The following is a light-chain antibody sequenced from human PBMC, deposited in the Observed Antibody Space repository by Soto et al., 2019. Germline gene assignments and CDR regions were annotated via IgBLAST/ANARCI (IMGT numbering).Light chain of an antibody. CDR3: QPYNNWPGT. V-gene: IGKV3-15*01. J-gene: IGKJ1*01. CDR2: GAS. Sequence: EIVMTHSPATLSVPPGERATLPCRASQSVSSNLAWYQQKPGQAPRLLIYGASTRATGIPARFSGSGSGTEFTLTISSLQSEDFAVYYCQPYNNWPGTFGQGTKV. CDR1: QSVSSN.